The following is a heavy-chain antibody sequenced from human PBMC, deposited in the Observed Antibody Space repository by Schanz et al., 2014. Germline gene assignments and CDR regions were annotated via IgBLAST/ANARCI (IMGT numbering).Heavy chain of an antibody. CDR2: INPSGGST. Sequence: QVQLVQSGAEVKKPGASVKVSCKASGYTFTSYYMYWVRQAPGQGLEWMGVINPSGGSTIYAQKFQGSVTMTRDTSTSTVYMELSSLRSEDTAVYYCARGTRVRTTDFWSGLYYFDYWGQGTLVTVSS. D-gene: IGHD3-3*01. V-gene: IGHV1-46*01. J-gene: IGHJ4*02. CDR3: ARGTRVRTTDFWSGLYYFDY. CDR1: GYTFTSYY.